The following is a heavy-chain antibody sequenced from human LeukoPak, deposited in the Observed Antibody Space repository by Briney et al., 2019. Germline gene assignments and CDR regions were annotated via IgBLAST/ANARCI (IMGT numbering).Heavy chain of an antibody. CDR2: IYTSGST. CDR1: GDSISSSNCY. J-gene: IGHJ5*02. CDR3: ARVFGGPVSRRFDP. V-gene: IGHV4-61*02. Sequence: SETLSLTCTVSGDSISSSNCYWGWIRQPPGKGLEWIGRIYTSGSTNYNPSLKSRVTISVDTSNNQFSLKMSSVTAADTAVYYCARVFGGPVSRRFDPWGQGTLVTVSS. D-gene: IGHD4-23*01.